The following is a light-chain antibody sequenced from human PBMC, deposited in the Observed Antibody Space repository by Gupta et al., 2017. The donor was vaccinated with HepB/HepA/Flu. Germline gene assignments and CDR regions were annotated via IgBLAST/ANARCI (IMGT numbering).Light chain of an antibody. Sequence: SYELTQPSSVSVSPGQTARITCSGDVLKKKYARWFQQKPGPAPVLCRYKDSERPSGIPERVSGSSSGTTVTLNSSGAQVEEDSYYYCYYEDETNCVFGGGTKMTVL. V-gene: IGLV3-27*01. J-gene: IGLJ3*02. CDR3: YYEDETNCV. CDR1: VLKKKY. CDR2: KDS.